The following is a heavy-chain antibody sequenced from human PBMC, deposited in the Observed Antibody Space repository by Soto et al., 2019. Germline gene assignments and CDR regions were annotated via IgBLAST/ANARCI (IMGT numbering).Heavy chain of an antibody. J-gene: IGHJ5*02. CDR2: TYYRSRWYN. D-gene: IGHD2-15*01. CDR1: GDSVSSNSAA. V-gene: IGHV6-1*01. Sequence: PSQTLSLTCAISGDSVSSNSAAWNWIRQSPSRGLEWLGRTYYRSRWYNDYAVSVKSRITINPDTSKNQFSLHLNSVTPEDTAVYYCARGLGYCSGGSCPEGYNWFDPWGQGTLVTVSS. CDR3: ARGLGYCSGGSCPEGYNWFDP.